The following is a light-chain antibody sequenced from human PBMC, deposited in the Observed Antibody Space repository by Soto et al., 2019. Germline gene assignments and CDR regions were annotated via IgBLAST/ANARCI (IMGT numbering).Light chain of an antibody. CDR3: QQYGSSPYT. J-gene: IGKJ2*01. V-gene: IGKV3-20*01. CDR2: GAS. CDR1: QSVSSSY. Sequence: EIVLTQSPGTLSLSPGERATLSCRASQSVSSSYFAWYQQKPGQAPRLLIYGASSRATGIPDRYSGSGSGTDFTLTISRLEPEDFAVYYCQQYGSSPYTFGQGTKLE.